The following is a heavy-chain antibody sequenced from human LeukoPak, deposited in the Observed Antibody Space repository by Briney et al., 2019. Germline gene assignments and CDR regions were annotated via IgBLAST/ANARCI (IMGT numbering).Heavy chain of an antibody. CDR1: GYTFTSYG. Sequence: ASVKVSCKASGYTFTSYGISWVRQAPGQGLEWMGWISAYDGNTNYAQKLQGRVTMTTDTSTSTAYMELRSLRSDDTAVYYCARDRYDFWSGYNFDYTGQGKLVTVSS. V-gene: IGHV1-18*01. J-gene: IGHJ4*02. D-gene: IGHD3-3*01. CDR2: ISAYDGNT. CDR3: ARDRYDFWSGYNFDY.